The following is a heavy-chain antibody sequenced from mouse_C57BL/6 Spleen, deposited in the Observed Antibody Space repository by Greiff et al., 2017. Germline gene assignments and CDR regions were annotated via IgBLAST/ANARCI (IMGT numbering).Heavy chain of an antibody. CDR2: IWGDGST. J-gene: IGHJ3*01. V-gene: IGHV2-3*01. D-gene: IGHD2-5*01. Sequence: VQRVESGPGLVAPSQSLSITCTVSGFSLTSYGVSWVRQPPGKGLEWLGVIWGDGSTNYHSALISRLSISKDNSKSQVFLKLNSLQTDDTATYYCASAYYSNYPAWFAYWGQGTLVTVSA. CDR3: ASAYYSNYPAWFAY. CDR1: GFSLTSYG.